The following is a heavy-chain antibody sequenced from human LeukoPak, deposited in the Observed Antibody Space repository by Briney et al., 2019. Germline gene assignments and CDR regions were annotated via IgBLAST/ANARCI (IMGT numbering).Heavy chain of an antibody. CDR1: GFTLSEYG. J-gene: IGHJ4*02. V-gene: IGHV3-33*01. CDR3: VRELSPVVQYYVDY. D-gene: IGHD2/OR15-2a*01. CDR2: IWYDGSNK. Sequence: GGSLRLSCAASGFTLSEYGMLWVRQAPGKGLEWVAVIWYDGSNKYYADSVKGRFTISRDNSRNTLYLQMNSLRAEDTAVYYCVRELSPVVQYYVDYWGPGTLVTVSS.